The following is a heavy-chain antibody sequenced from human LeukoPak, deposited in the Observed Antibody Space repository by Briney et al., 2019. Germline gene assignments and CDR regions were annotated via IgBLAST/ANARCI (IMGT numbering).Heavy chain of an antibody. Sequence: GASVKVSFKAFGYTFSDYYIHWVRQAPGQGLEWMGMINPSGGSTSYAQKFQGRVTMTRDTSTSTVYMDLNSLRSEDTAVYFCARSIRGCSSTPCYEDYWGQGTLVTVSS. V-gene: IGHV1-46*01. CDR2: INPSGGST. CDR1: GYTFSDYY. CDR3: ARSIRGCSSTPCYEDY. D-gene: IGHD2-2*01. J-gene: IGHJ4*02.